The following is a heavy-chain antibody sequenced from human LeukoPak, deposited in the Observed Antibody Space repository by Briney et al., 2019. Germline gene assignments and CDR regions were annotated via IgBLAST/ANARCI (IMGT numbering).Heavy chain of an antibody. Sequence: SETLSLTCAVYGGSFSGYYWSWIRQPPGKGLEWIGEINHSGSTNYNPSPKSRVTISVDTSKNQFSLKLSSVTAADTAVYYCARHRITIFGVVIADAFDIWGQGTMVTVSS. CDR2: INHSGST. CDR3: ARHRITIFGVVIADAFDI. CDR1: GGSFSGYY. J-gene: IGHJ3*02. D-gene: IGHD3-3*01. V-gene: IGHV4-34*01.